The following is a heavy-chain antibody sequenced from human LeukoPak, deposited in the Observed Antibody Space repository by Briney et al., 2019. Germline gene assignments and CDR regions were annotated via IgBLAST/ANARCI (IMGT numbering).Heavy chain of an antibody. V-gene: IGHV4-39*07. CDR2: IYHSGST. D-gene: IGHD3-22*01. J-gene: IGHJ4*02. Sequence: PSETLSLTCTVSGGSISSSSYYWSWVRQPPGKGLEWIGEIYHSGSTNYNPSLKSRVTISVDKSKNQFSLKLSSVTAADTAVYYCARTGSGYYSPRNFDYWGQGTLVTVSS. CDR3: ARTGSGYYSPRNFDY. CDR1: GGSISSSSYY.